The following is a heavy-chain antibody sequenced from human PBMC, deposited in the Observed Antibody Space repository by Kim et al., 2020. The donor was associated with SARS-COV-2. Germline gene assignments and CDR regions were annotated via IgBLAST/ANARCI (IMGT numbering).Heavy chain of an antibody. Sequence: GGSLRLSCAASGFTFSNAWMSWVRQAPGKGLEWVGRIKSKTDGGTTDYAAPVKGRFTISRDDSKNTLYLQMNSLKTEDTAVYYCTSTDFDWQYYYFDYWGQGTLVTVSS. CDR2: IKSKTDGGTT. CDR1: GFTFSNAW. D-gene: IGHD3-9*01. V-gene: IGHV3-15*01. CDR3: TSTDFDWQYYYFDY. J-gene: IGHJ4*02.